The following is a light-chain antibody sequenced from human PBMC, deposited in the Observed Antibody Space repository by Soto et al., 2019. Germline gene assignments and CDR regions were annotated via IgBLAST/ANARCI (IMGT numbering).Light chain of an antibody. CDR1: SPNIGNNY. J-gene: IGLJ1*01. CDR2: DNN. V-gene: IGLV1-51*01. CDR3: ATWDSSLSAHV. Sequence: QSVRTQPPSVSAAPGQMVTISCSGSSPNIGNNYVSWYQHLPGTAPKLLIYDNNKRPSGIPDRFSGSKSGTSATLDITGLQTGDEADYYCATWDSSLSAHVFGTGTKVTVL.